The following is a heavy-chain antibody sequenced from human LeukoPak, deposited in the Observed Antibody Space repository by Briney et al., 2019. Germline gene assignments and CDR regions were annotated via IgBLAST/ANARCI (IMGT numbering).Heavy chain of an antibody. CDR3: AKVGKAARIIGTTSRYYYYYMDV. V-gene: IGHV3-20*04. CDR2: INWNGGST. D-gene: IGHD1-20*01. CDR1: GFTLDDYG. J-gene: IGHJ6*03. Sequence: GGSLRLSCAASGFTLDDYGMSWVRQAPGKGLEWVSGINWNGGSTGYVDSVKGRFTISRDNAKNSLFLHMNSLRAEDTAVYYCAKVGKAARIIGTTSRYYYYYMDVWGKGTTVTISS.